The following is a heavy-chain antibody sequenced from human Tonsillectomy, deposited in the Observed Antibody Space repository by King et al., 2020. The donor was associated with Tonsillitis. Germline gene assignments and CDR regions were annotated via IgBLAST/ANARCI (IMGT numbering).Heavy chain of an antibody. J-gene: IGHJ4*02. CDR3: AKGRYSVSNIYYDFDY. V-gene: IGHV3-30*18. D-gene: IGHD3-9*01. Sequence: VQLLESGGGVVQPGGSLRLSCAPSGFTFSNYGMHWVRQAPGKGLEWVAVISHHGSRKFYADSVKGRFTVSRDNSKNTLYLQMNSLRAEDTAVYYCAKGRYSVSNIYYDFDYWGQGTLVTLSP. CDR1: GFTFSNYG. CDR2: ISHHGSRK.